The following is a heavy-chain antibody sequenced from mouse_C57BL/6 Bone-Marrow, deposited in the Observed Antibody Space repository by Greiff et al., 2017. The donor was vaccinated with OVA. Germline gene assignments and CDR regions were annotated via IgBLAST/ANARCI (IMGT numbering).Heavy chain of an antibody. V-gene: IGHV1-64*01. Sequence: QVQLQQPGAELVKPGASVKLSCKASGYTFTSYWMHWVKQRPGQGLEWIGMIHPNSGSTNYNEKFKSKATLTVDKSSSTAYMQLSSLTSADSAVYYCARGRIYYGNFFHYWGQGTTLTVSS. J-gene: IGHJ2*01. CDR2: IHPNSGST. CDR1: GYTFTSYW. D-gene: IGHD2-1*01. CDR3: ARGRIYYGNFFHY.